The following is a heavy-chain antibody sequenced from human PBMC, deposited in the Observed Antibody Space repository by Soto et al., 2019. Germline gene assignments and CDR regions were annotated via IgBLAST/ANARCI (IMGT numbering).Heavy chain of an antibody. D-gene: IGHD6-13*01. CDR1: GYTFSRYG. J-gene: IGHJ4*02. Sequence: ASVKVSCKSSGYTFSRYGVSWVRQAPGQRLEWMGWINTGNHNTNYSQKFQGRVTITTDTSTSTAYMELSSLRSEDTAVYYCAIGYSSSWYGPSDYWGQGTLVTVSS. V-gene: IGHV1-3*04. CDR2: INTGNHNT. CDR3: AIGYSSSWYGPSDY.